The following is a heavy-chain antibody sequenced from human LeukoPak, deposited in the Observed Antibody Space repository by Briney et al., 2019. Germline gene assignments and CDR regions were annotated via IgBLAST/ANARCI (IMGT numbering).Heavy chain of an antibody. CDR1: GGSISSSSYY. J-gene: IGHJ4*02. V-gene: IGHV4-39*01. D-gene: IGHD2-2*02. Sequence: SETLSLTCTVSGGSISSSSYYWGWIRQPRGKGLEWIGSIYYSGSTYYNPSLKSRVTISVDTSKNQFSLKLSSVTAADTAVYYCARHGVYCSSTSCYSEVYGDFDYWGQGTLVTVSS. CDR2: IYYSGST. CDR3: ARHGVYCSSTSCYSEVYGDFDY.